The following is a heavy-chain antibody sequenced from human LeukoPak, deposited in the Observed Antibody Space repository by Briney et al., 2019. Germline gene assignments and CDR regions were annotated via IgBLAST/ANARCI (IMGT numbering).Heavy chain of an antibody. CDR3: ARRRQLWSGIDY. Sequence: SETLSLTCAVSSGSISSSNWWSWVRQPPGKGLEWIGEIYHSGSTNYNPSLKSRVTISVDKSKNQFSLKLSTVTAADTAVYYCARRRQLWSGIDYWGQGTLVTVSS. J-gene: IGHJ4*02. D-gene: IGHD5-18*01. CDR1: SGSISSSNW. V-gene: IGHV4-4*02. CDR2: IYHSGST.